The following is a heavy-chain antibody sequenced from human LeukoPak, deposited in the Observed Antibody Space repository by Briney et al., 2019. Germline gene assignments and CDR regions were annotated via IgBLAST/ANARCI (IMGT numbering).Heavy chain of an antibody. CDR1: GFTFSSYA. J-gene: IGHJ4*02. CDR3: AKGDSGWAIVPAAIAY. V-gene: IGHV3-23*01. CDR2: ISGSGDST. Sequence: PGGSLRLSCAASGFTFSSYAMSWVRQAPGRGLEWVSAISGSGDSTYYTDSVKGRFTIFRANSKNSLYLQMNSLRAEDTAVYYCAKGDSGWAIVPAAIAYWGQGTLVTVSS. D-gene: IGHD2-2*01.